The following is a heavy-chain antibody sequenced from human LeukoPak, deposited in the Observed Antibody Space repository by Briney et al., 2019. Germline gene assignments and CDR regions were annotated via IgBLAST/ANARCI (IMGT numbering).Heavy chain of an antibody. D-gene: IGHD6-13*01. J-gene: IGHJ4*02. CDR1: GYTLTELS. V-gene: IGHV1-24*01. CDR3: ATDLFAAAGTDY. Sequence: ASVKVPCKVSGYTLTELSMHWVRQAPGKGLEWMGGFDPEDGETIYAQKFQGRVTMTEDTSTDTAYMELSSLRSVDTAVYYCATDLFAAAGTDYWGQGTLVTVSS. CDR2: FDPEDGET.